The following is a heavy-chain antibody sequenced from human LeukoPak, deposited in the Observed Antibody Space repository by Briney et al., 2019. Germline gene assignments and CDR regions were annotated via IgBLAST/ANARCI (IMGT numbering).Heavy chain of an antibody. J-gene: IGHJ6*02. CDR1: GYTFTSYD. Sequence: ASVKVSCKASGYTFTSYDINWVRQATGQGLEWMGWMNPNSGNTGYAQKFQGRVTMTRNTSISTAYMELSSLRSEDTAVYYCAREYCSSTSCPHYYCYGMDVWGQGTTVTVSS. V-gene: IGHV1-8*01. CDR2: MNPNSGNT. CDR3: AREYCSSTSCPHYYCYGMDV. D-gene: IGHD2-2*01.